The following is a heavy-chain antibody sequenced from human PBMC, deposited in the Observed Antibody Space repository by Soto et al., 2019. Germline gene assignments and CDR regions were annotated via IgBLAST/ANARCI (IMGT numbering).Heavy chain of an antibody. J-gene: IGHJ4*02. V-gene: IGHV1-18*01. CDR3: ARDYSSTLDY. Sequence: GASLKVSCKASGGTFNSYAISWVRQAPGQGLEWMGWISAYNGNTNYAQKLQGRVTMTTDTSTSTAYMELRSLRSDDTAVYYCARDYSSTLDYWGQGTLVTVSS. D-gene: IGHD6-13*01. CDR2: ISAYNGNT. CDR1: GGTFNSYA.